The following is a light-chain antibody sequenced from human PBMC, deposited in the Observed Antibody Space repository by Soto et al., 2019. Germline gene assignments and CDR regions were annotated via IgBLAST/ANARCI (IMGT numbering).Light chain of an antibody. Sequence: EIVMTQSPATLTVSPGGRATLSCRASQSISDTLAWYQQEPGQAPRLLIHGASTRATGFPARFSDSGSGTDFTLTISSLQSEDFAVYYCQQYNNWPWTFGQGTKVEIK. CDR1: QSISDT. V-gene: IGKV3-15*01. J-gene: IGKJ1*01. CDR3: QQYNNWPWT. CDR2: GAS.